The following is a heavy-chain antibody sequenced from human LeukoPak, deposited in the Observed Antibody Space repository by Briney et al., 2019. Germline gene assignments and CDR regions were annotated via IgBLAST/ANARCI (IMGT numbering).Heavy chain of an antibody. J-gene: IGHJ6*02. CDR1: GFTFSSYA. V-gene: IGHV3-30-3*01. CDR2: ISYDESNK. D-gene: IGHD1-26*01. Sequence: GRSLRPSCAASGFTFSSYAMHWVRQAPGKGLEWVAVISYDESNKYYADSVKGRFTISRDNPKNTLYLQMNSLRAEDTAVYYCARGGSYAFSHYYYGMDVWGQGTTVTVSS. CDR3: ARGGSYAFSHYYYGMDV.